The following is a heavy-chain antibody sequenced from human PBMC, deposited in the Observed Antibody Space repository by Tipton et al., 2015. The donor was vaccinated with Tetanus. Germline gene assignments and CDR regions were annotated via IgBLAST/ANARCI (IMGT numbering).Heavy chain of an antibody. CDR2: ISPSGTT. CDR1: GGSFSNYF. J-gene: IGHJ4*02. Sequence: GLVKPSETLSLTCAVYGGSFSNYFWRWIRQPPGKGLEWIGEISPSGTTNYNPSLKSRVTISADTSSNQFSLTLSSVTAADTAVYYCARGSGWADFWGQGTQVTVSS. V-gene: IGHV4-34*01. CDR3: ARGSGWADF. D-gene: IGHD6-19*01.